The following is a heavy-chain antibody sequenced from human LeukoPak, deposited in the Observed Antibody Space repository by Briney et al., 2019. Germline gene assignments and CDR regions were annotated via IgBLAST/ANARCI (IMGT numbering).Heavy chain of an antibody. CDR1: GGTFSSYA. Sequence: SVKVSCKASGGTFSSYAISWVRQAPGQGLEWMGGIIPIFGTANYAQKFRGRVTITADKSTRTAYMELSSLRSEDTAVYYCARDNDWRDPPHFDYWGQGTLVTVSS. V-gene: IGHV1-69*06. CDR3: ARDNDWRDPPHFDY. D-gene: IGHD2-21*01. CDR2: IIPIFGTA. J-gene: IGHJ4*02.